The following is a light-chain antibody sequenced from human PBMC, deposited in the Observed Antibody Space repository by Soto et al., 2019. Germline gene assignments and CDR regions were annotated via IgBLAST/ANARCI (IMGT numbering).Light chain of an antibody. V-gene: IGKV3-20*01. CDR3: QQYDRSPRT. Sequence: EIVLTQSPDTLSLSPGERATLSFRASQSLSSSFLAWYQQKPGQSPRLLIFHSASRPTGIPDRFSGSGSGTDFTLTISRLEPEDFAVYYCQQYDRSPRTFGQGTKVEVK. CDR2: HSA. J-gene: IGKJ1*01. CDR1: QSLSSSF.